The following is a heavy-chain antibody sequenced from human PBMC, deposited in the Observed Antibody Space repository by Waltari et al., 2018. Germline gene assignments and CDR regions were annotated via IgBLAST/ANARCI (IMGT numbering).Heavy chain of an antibody. V-gene: IGHV3-30*18. Sequence: QVQLVESGGGVVQPGTSLGLSCAASGFSFSSYAMHWVRQAPGRCVWWVEMSAKYGRRKKCADSGKGRLTISRDNSKGRLFLQMNSLSPEDTAVYYCAKDYDGSGSSSTGMDVWGQGTTVTVSS. CDR3: AKDYDGSGSSSTGMDV. D-gene: IGHD3-10*01. CDR2: SAKYGRRK. CDR1: GFSFSSYA. J-gene: IGHJ6*02.